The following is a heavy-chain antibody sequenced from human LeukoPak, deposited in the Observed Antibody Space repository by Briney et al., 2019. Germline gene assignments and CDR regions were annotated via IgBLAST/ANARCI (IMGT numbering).Heavy chain of an antibody. Sequence: SETLSLTCAVYGGSFSGYYRSWIRQPPGKGLEWIGKINLSGSTNYNPSLKSRVTMSVDTSKNQFSLNLSSVTAADTAVYYCAIYGDYTFDYWGQGTLVTVSS. CDR2: INLSGST. J-gene: IGHJ4*02. V-gene: IGHV4-34*01. CDR3: AIYGDYTFDY. CDR1: GGSFSGYY. D-gene: IGHD4-17*01.